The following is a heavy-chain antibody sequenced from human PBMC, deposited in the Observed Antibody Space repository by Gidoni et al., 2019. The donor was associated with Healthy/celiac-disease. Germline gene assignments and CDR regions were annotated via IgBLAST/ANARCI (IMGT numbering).Heavy chain of an antibody. J-gene: IGHJ4*02. Sequence: QVQLQQWGAGLLKPSETLSLTSAVSGGSFVGYYWIWIRQPPGKGLEWLGEINHSGSTNYNPSLKSRVTISVDTSKNQFSLKLSSVTAADTAVYYCARRGIGYCSGGSCYPGGYFDYWGQGTLVTVSS. CDR2: INHSGST. D-gene: IGHD2-15*01. V-gene: IGHV4-34*01. CDR1: GGSFVGYY. CDR3: ARRGIGYCSGGSCYPGGYFDY.